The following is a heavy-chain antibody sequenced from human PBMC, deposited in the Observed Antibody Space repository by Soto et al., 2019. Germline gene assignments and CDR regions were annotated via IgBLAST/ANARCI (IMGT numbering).Heavy chain of an antibody. V-gene: IGHV3-7*04. CDR3: AGERGGPTTSAFDI. CDR2: IRQDGSDK. CDR1: GFPFNSYW. Sequence: GGSLRLSSASSGFPFNSYWMSWVRQAPGRGLEWVANIRQDGSDKYYVGSVKGRFTISRDNAKKSLYLQMNSLRAEDTAVYYCAGERGGPTTSAFDIWGQGTMVTVSS. J-gene: IGHJ3*02. D-gene: IGHD1-26*01.